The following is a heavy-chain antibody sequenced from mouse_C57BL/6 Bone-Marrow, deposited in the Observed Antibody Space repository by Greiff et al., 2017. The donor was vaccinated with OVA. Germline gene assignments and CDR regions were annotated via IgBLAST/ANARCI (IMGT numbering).Heavy chain of an antibody. D-gene: IGHD2-5*01. CDR3: ASNAYYSNYNYYAMDY. J-gene: IGHJ4*01. Sequence: EVKLVESGPGLVKPSQSLSLTCSVTGYSITSGFFWTWIRPFPGNKLEWLGYISYDGSNNYNPSLKNRISVTRDTSKNQFFLKLNSVTTEDTATSCCASNAYYSNYNYYAMDYWGQGTSVTVSS. CDR1: GYSITSGFF. V-gene: IGHV3-6*01. CDR2: ISYDGSN.